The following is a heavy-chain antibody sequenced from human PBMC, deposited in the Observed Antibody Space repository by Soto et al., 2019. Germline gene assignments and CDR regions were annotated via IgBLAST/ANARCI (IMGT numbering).Heavy chain of an antibody. CDR3: ARIEMASIK. CDR2: IYYTGST. V-gene: IGHV4-31*03. CDR1: GDSISRGFYY. J-gene: IGHJ4*02. Sequence: SETLSLTCTVSGDSISRGFYYWSWIRQHPGKGLEWIGNIYYTGSTFYSPSLKSRLTISLDTPKNQFSLDLNSVTTADTAMYYCARIEMASIKWGRGTLVTVSS. D-gene: IGHD5-12*01.